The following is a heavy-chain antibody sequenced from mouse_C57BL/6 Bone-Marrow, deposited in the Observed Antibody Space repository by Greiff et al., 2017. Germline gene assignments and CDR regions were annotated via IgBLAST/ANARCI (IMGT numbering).Heavy chain of an antibody. Sequence: QVQLQQSGAELVRPGTSVKMSCKASGYTFTNYWIGWAKQRPGHGLEWIGDIYPGGGYTNYNEKFKGKATLTADKSSSTAYMQFSSLTSEDSAIYYCARATVTTYYARDYWGQGTSVTVSS. V-gene: IGHV1-63*01. CDR1: GYTFTNYW. J-gene: IGHJ4*01. CDR3: ARATVTTYYARDY. D-gene: IGHD2-2*01. CDR2: IYPGGGYT.